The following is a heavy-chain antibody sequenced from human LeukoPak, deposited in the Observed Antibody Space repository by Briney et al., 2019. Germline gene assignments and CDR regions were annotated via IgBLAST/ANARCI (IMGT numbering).Heavy chain of an antibody. J-gene: IGHJ4*02. CDR3: AKMSGDCTTTTCSNFDY. CDR1: GFTFSSYA. V-gene: IGHV3-23*01. Sequence: GGSLRLSCAASGFTFSSYAVSWVRQAPGKGLEWVSRIVGSGSITYYKDSVKGRFTISRDNSKSTVYLQMNSLRADDTAVYYCAKMSGDCTTTTCSNFDYWGQGTLVTVSS. D-gene: IGHD2-2*01. CDR2: IVGSGSIT.